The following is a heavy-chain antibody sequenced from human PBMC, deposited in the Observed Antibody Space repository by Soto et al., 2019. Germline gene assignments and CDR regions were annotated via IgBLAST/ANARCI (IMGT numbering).Heavy chain of an antibody. CDR3: ARLLSIAARWGYYFDY. V-gene: IGHV1-18*01. CDR2: ISAYNGNT. D-gene: IGHD6-6*01. CDR1: GYTFTSYG. J-gene: IGHJ4*02. Sequence: VASVKVSCKASGYTFTSYGISWVRQAPGQGLEWMGWISAYNGNTNYAQKLQGRVTMTTDTSTSTAYMELRSLRSDDTAVYYCARLLSIAARWGYYFDYWGQGTLVTVSS.